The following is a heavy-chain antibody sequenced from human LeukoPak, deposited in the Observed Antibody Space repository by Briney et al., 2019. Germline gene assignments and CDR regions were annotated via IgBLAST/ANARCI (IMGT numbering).Heavy chain of an antibody. CDR3: AKDIQGGFDYTNSLDS. D-gene: IGHD4-11*01. CDR2: IWPDGTNK. J-gene: IGHJ4*02. V-gene: IGHV3-33*06. Sequence: PGESLRLSCAASGFMFTSYGMHWVRQAPGKGLEWVAVIWPDGTNKYYSDSVKGRFAISRDDSNDIVYLQMNGLRAADTAVYYCAKDIQGGFDYTNSLDSWGQGTLVTVSS. CDR1: GFMFTSYG.